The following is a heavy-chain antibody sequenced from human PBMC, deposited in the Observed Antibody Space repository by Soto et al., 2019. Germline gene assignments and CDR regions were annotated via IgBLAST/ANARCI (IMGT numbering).Heavy chain of an antibody. CDR2: LVTQFGTP. CDR3: ARQNRDTPMVPFDV. Sequence: QVQLVQSGAELKKPGSSVKVSCLASRGTFNRYAINWVRQAPGHGLECLGALVTQFGTPNYAQKFQYRVTIVADESTNTTSRELRGLTSDATAVYYCARQNRDTPMVPFDVWGQGTLVTVSS. D-gene: IGHD5-18*01. V-gene: IGHV1-69*01. J-gene: IGHJ4*02. CDR1: RGTFNRYA.